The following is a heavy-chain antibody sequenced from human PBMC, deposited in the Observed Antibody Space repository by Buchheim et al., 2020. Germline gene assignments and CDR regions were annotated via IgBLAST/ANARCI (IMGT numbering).Heavy chain of an antibody. CDR2: IYHSGST. CDR3: ARGRRAGYSSTGGWFDP. Sequence: QVQLQESGPGLVKPSGTLPLTCAVSVGSISRSNWWSWVRQPPGKGLEWIGEIYHSGSTHYNPSLKSRVTISVAKSKNQFSLKLSSVTAADTAVYYCARGRRAGYSSTGGWFDPWGQGTL. CDR1: VGSISRSNW. D-gene: IGHD6-13*01. J-gene: IGHJ5*02. V-gene: IGHV4-4*02.